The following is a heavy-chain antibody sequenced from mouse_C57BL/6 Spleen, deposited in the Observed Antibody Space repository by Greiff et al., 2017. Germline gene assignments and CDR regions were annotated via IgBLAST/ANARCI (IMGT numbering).Heavy chain of an antibody. CDR2: INPGSGGT. J-gene: IGHJ2*01. Sequence: QVQLKESGAELVRPGTSVKVSCKASGYAFTNYLIEWVKQRPGQGLEWIGVINPGSGGTNYNEKFKGKATLTADKSSSTAYMQLSSLTSEDSAVYFCARGPPPRGFDYWGQGTTLTVSS. CDR3: ARGPPPRGFDY. V-gene: IGHV1-54*01. CDR1: GYAFTNYL.